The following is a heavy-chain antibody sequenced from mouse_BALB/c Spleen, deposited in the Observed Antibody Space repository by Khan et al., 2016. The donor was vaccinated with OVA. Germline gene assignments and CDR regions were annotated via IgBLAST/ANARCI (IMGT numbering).Heavy chain of an antibody. V-gene: IGHV2-9*02. D-gene: IGHD3-3*01. J-gene: IGHJ2*01. CDR2: IWAGGST. CDR3: SRAKYLARY. Sequence: QVQLKESGPGLVAPSQSLSITCTVYGYSLTRYGVHWVRQPPGKGLEWLGLIWAGGSTNDNWALMSRLSISIDNSKSLVFLKMNSRKTDDTALYYCSRAKYLARYWGQGTTLTVSS. CDR1: GYSLTRYG.